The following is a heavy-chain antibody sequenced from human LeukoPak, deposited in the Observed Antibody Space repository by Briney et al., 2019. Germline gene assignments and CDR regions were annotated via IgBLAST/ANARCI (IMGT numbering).Heavy chain of an antibody. Sequence: HPGGSLRLSCAASGFTFSTYGMHWVRQAPGKGLEWVAFIRYDGSNKYYADSVKGRFTISRDNSKNTLYLQMNSLRAEDTAVYYCAREGSSGWYESGWFDPWGQGTLVTVSS. J-gene: IGHJ5*02. CDR1: GFTFSTYG. V-gene: IGHV3-30*02. CDR2: IRYDGSNK. D-gene: IGHD6-19*01. CDR3: AREGSSGWYESGWFDP.